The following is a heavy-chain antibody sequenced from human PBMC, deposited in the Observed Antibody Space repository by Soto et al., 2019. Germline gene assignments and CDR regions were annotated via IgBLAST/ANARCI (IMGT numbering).Heavy chain of an antibody. Sequence: PSETLSVTCTVAGGSISSYYLNWIRQPPGKGLEWIAYVYYSGTTNYNPSLKSRVTISVDTSKSQFSLNLSSVTAADTAVYYWARGVIHWGQGTLVTVSS. V-gene: IGHV4-59*01. D-gene: IGHD2-21*01. CDR1: GGSISSYY. J-gene: IGHJ4*02. CDR2: VYYSGTT. CDR3: ARGVIH.